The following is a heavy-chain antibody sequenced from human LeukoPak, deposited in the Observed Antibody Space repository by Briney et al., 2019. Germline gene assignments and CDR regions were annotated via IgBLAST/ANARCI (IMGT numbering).Heavy chain of an antibody. V-gene: IGHV4-59*01. J-gene: IGHJ6*02. Sequence: SETLSLTCTVSDGSISSYYWSWIRQRPGKGLEWIGYISYSGSTNYIPSLKSRVTISVDTSKNQISLKLSSVTAADTAVYYCARLVYYASGVKNYYYGMDVWGQGTTVTVSS. CDR3: ARLVYYASGVKNYYYGMDV. CDR2: ISYSGST. D-gene: IGHD3-10*01. CDR1: DGSISSYY.